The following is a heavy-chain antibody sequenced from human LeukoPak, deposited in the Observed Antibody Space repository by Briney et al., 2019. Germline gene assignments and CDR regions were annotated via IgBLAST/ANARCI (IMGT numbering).Heavy chain of an antibody. CDR1: GFTFSSYA. D-gene: IGHD3/OR15-3a*01. CDR3: ARQTGSGLFILP. Sequence: PGGSLRLSCAASGFTFSSYAMTWVRQPPGKGLEWIGSIYYSGNTYYNASLKSQVSISIDTSKNQFSLRLTSVTAADTAVYYCARQTGSGLFILPGGQGTLVTVSS. V-gene: IGHV4-39*01. CDR2: IYYSGNT. J-gene: IGHJ4*02.